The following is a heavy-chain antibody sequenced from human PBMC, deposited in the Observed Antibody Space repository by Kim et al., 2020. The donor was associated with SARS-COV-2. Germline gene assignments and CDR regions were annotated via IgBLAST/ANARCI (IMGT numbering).Heavy chain of an antibody. J-gene: IGHJ5*02. Sequence: GGSLRLSCAASGFTFSSYGMHWVRQAPGKGLEWLSVTSYGGGSKYYADSVKGRFTISRDNSKNTLYLQMNNLRPEDRAVYYCASATSSSGYFLIDHWGQG. CDR1: GFTFSSYG. D-gene: IGHD6-25*01. V-gene: IGHV3-30*03. CDR2: TSYGGGSK. CDR3: ASATSSSGYFLIDH.